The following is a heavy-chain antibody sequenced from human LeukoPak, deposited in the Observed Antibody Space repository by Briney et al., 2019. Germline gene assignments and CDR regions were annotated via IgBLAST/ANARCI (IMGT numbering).Heavy chain of an antibody. Sequence: SETLSLTCTVSGGSISGYYWSWIRQPPGKGLEWIGYIHYSGSTNYNPSLKSRVTISADTTKNQFSPKLNSVTAADTAVYFCARVSSGWSYYFDYWGQGTLVTVSS. V-gene: IGHV4-59*12. CDR3: ARVSSGWSYYFDY. CDR2: IHYSGST. D-gene: IGHD6-19*01. CDR1: GGSISGYY. J-gene: IGHJ4*02.